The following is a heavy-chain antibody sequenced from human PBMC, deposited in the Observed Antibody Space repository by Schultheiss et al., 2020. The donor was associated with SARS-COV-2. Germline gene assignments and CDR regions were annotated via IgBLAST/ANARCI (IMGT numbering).Heavy chain of an antibody. J-gene: IGHJ5*02. V-gene: IGHV3-21*01. CDR2: ISSSSSYI. Sequence: GGSLRLSCAASGFTFSSYGMHWVRQAPGKGLEWVSSISSSSSYIYYADSVKGRFTISRDNSKNTLYLQMNSLRAEDTAVYYCAKDIRRFGELLPYNWFDPWGQGTLVTVSS. CDR3: AKDIRRFGELLPYNWFDP. CDR1: GFTFSSYG. D-gene: IGHD3-10*01.